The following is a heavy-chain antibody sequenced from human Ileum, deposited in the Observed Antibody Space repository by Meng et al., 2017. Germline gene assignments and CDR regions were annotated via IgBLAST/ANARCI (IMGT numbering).Heavy chain of an antibody. Sequence: QVPPQGAGPGLVKPSGTLSLTCAVSGDSISSGNWWNWVRQSPGKGLEWIGEIFHGGTTNYNPSLKNRVTLLMDKSKNQFSLQLTSVTAADTAVFYCARGIGDIRVGFDYWGQGILVTVSS. CDR1: GDSISSGNW. J-gene: IGHJ4*02. CDR2: IFHGGTT. D-gene: IGHD5-12*01. CDR3: ARGIGDIRVGFDY. V-gene: IGHV4-4*02.